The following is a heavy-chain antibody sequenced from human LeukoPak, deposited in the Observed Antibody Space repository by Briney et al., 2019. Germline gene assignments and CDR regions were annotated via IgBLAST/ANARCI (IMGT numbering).Heavy chain of an antibody. CDR2: IYYSGST. V-gene: IGHV4-59*01. J-gene: IGHJ3*02. CDR1: GASIRGYY. CDR3: ASPMTFMVRGLRGVDGFNI. D-gene: IGHD3-10*01. Sequence: SETLSLTCTVSGASIRGYYWSWIRQPPGKGLEWIGYIYYSGSTNYNPSLKSRVTISVDTSKNQFSLNLSSVTAADTAVYYCASPMTFMVRGLRGVDGFNIWGQGTMVTVSS.